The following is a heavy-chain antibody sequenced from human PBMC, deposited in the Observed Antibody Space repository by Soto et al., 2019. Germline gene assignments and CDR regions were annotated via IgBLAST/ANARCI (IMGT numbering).Heavy chain of an antibody. CDR1: GFSLSSPGVG. CDR3: PTAAAGTFDY. J-gene: IGHJ4*02. Sequence: QITLKESGPTLVKPTQTLTLTCTFSGFSLSSPGVGVGWICQPPGKAVEWLALIYWDDDKRYSSSLKSRLNITKDTSKNQVVLTMTNMDPVGTATYYCPTAAAGTFDYGGQGTMVNLSS. V-gene: IGHV2-5*02. D-gene: IGHD6-13*01. CDR2: IYWDDDK.